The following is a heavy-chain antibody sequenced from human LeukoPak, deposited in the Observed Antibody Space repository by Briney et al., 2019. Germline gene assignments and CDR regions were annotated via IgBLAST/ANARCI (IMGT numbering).Heavy chain of an antibody. Sequence: TGGSLRLSCAASGFTFSSYGMHWVRQAPGKGLEWVAFIRYDGSNKYYADSVKGRFTISRDNSKNTLYLQMNSLRAKDTAVYYCAKDRPTSGWYRYFDYWGQGTLVTVSS. V-gene: IGHV3-30*02. CDR1: GFTFSSYG. D-gene: IGHD6-19*01. CDR2: IRYDGSNK. CDR3: AKDRPTSGWYRYFDY. J-gene: IGHJ4*02.